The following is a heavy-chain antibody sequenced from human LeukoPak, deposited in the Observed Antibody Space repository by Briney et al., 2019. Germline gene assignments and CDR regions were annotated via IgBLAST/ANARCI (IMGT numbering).Heavy chain of an antibody. CDR2: ITDSGRKT. CDR3: AKITKATTPNY. CDR1: GLTFSNYA. V-gene: IGHV3-23*01. J-gene: IGHJ4*02. D-gene: IGHD4-17*01. Sequence: GGSLRLSCAVSGLTFSNYAMNWVRQASGKGLEWVSGITDSGRKTYYADSVKGRFSISRDNSRNTVYLQMSDLRAEDTAVYYCAKITKATTPNYWGRGTLVTVSS.